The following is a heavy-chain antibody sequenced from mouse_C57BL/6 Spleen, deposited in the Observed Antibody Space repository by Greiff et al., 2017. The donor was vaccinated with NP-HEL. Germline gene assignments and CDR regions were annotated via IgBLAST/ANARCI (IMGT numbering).Heavy chain of an antibody. D-gene: IGHD1-1*01. CDR3: ARGSSYWDFDV. CDR1: GYAFSSSW. Sequence: QVQLQQSGPELVKPGASVKISCKASGYAFSSSWMNWVKQRPGQGLEWIGRIYPGDGDTNYNGKFKGKATLTADKSSSTAYMQLSSLTSEDSAVYFGARGSSYWDFDVWGTGTTVTVSS. J-gene: IGHJ1*03. CDR2: IYPGDGDT. V-gene: IGHV1-82*01.